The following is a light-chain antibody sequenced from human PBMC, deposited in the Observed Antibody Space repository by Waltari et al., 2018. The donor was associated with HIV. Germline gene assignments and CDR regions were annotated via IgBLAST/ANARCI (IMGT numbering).Light chain of an antibody. CDR3: SSYTSSSTRVV. CDR1: SSDAGGYNS. J-gene: IGLJ2*01. CDR2: DVS. Sequence: QSALTQPASVSGSPGQSITISCTGTSSDAGGYNSVSWYQQHPGKAPKLMIYDVSNRPSGVSNRFSGSKSGNTASLTISGLQAEDEADYYCSSYTSSSTRVVFGGGTKLTVL. V-gene: IGLV2-14*03.